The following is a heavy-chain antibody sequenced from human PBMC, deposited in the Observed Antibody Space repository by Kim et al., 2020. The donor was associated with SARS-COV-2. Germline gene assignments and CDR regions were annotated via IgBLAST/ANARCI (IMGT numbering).Heavy chain of an antibody. CDR1: GFTFDDYA. CDR2: ISWNGGSI. V-gene: IGHV3-9*01. CDR3: AKDYAATVGAANI. J-gene: IGHJ4*02. Sequence: GGSLRLSCAASGFTFDDYAMHWVRQAPGKGLEWVSGISWNGGSIGYADSVKGRFTISRDNAKNSLYLQMNSLRAEDTALYYCAKDYAATVGAANIWGQGTLVTVSS. D-gene: IGHD1-26*01.